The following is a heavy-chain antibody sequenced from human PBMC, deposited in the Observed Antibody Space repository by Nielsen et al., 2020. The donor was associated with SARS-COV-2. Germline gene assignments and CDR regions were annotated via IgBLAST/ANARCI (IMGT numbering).Heavy chain of an antibody. CDR1: GFIFSNAL. V-gene: IGHV3-15*01. Sequence: GESLKISCAASGFIFSNALMTWVRQAPGKGPEWVGRIRCKADGGTTDYAAPVKGRFTISRDDSKNTLYLLMNSLRIEDTGVYYCTTNYDVLTGLESWGQGALVTVSS. D-gene: IGHD3-9*01. CDR3: TTNYDVLTGLES. CDR2: IRCKADGGTT. J-gene: IGHJ4*02.